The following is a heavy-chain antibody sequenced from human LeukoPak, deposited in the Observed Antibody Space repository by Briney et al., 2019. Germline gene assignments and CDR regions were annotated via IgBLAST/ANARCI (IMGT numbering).Heavy chain of an antibody. Sequence: GGSLRLSCAASGFTFSNYWIHWVRQAPGKGLVWVSRIRGDGSSITYADSVKGRFTISRDNAKNTLYLQMNSLRAEDMAVYYCTRDWRNGGYDLWGQGTLVTVSS. CDR2: IRGDGSSI. CDR3: TRDWRNGGYDL. V-gene: IGHV3-74*01. J-gene: IGHJ4*02. D-gene: IGHD5-12*01. CDR1: GFTFSNYW.